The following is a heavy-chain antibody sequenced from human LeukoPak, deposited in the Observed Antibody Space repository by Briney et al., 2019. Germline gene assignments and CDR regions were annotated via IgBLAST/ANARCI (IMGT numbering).Heavy chain of an antibody. D-gene: IGHD3-3*01. J-gene: IGHJ6*03. CDR3: ARASKYYDFWSGYPTYYYYYMDV. CDR2: IFSNDEK. CDR1: GFSLSNARMG. Sequence: ASGPTLVNPTETLTLTCTVSGFSLSNARMGVSWIRQPPGKALEWLAHIFSNDEKSYSTSLKSRLTISKDTSKSQVVLTMTNMDPVDTATYYCARASKYYDFWSGYPTYYYYYMDVWGKGTTVTVSS. V-gene: IGHV2-26*01.